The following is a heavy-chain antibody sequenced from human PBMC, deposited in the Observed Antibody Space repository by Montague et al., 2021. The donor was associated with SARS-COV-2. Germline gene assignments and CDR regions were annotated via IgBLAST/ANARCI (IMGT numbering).Heavy chain of an antibody. Sequence: SLSLSFSASGFTFSDYYMTWIRQAPGKGLEWVSYISSSGSNIYYADSVKGRFTLSRDNAKNSLYLQMNNLRAEDTAVYYCATGCTNDVCYNDYWGQGTLVTVSS. CDR3: ATGCTNDVCYNDY. CDR1: GFTFSDYY. J-gene: IGHJ4*02. D-gene: IGHD2-8*01. V-gene: IGHV3-11*01. CDR2: ISSSGSNI.